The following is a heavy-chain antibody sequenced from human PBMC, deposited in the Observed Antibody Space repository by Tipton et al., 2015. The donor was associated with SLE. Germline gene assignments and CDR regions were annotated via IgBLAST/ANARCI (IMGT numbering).Heavy chain of an antibody. Sequence: SLRLSCVVSGFTFEKYGMHWVRQSPGKGLEWVSGISWNSVVIDYADSVRGRFTISRDNAKNSLYLQMNTLRPEDTAFYYCAKGPYDYGAPYYFDHWGRGTLVTVSS. CDR1: GFTFEKYG. D-gene: IGHD4-17*01. J-gene: IGHJ4*02. CDR3: AKGPYDYGAPYYFDH. CDR2: ISWNSVVI. V-gene: IGHV3-9*01.